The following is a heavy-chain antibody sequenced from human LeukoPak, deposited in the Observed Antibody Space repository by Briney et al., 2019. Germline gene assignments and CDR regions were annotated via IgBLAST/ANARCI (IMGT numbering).Heavy chain of an antibody. CDR1: GGSFSGYY. CDR3: ARDGYSGSNYYYYYGMDV. Sequence: SETLSLTCAVCGGSFSGYYWSWIRQPPGKGLEWIGEINHSGSTNYNPSLKSRVTISVDTSKNQFSLKLSSVTAADTAVYYCARDGYSGSNYYYYYGMDVWGQGTTVTVSS. J-gene: IGHJ6*02. CDR2: INHSGST. V-gene: IGHV4-34*01. D-gene: IGHD1-26*01.